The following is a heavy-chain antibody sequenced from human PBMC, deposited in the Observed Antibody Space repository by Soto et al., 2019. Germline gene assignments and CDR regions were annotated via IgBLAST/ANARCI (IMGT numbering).Heavy chain of an antibody. CDR3: APYKMGMHYYGMDV. Sequence: EVQLLESGGGLVQPGGSLRLSCAGSGFTFSSYPMSWVRQAPGKGLEWVSAISDSGGSTWYANSVKGRFTISRDNAKDTLYFQMNGLRAEDWAVYYCAPYKMGMHYYGMDVWGQGTTVTVSS. D-gene: IGHD7-27*01. V-gene: IGHV3-23*01. CDR1: GFTFSSYP. CDR2: ISDSGGST. J-gene: IGHJ6*02.